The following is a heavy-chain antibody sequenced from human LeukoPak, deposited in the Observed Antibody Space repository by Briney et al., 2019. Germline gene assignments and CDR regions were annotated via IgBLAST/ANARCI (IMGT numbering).Heavy chain of an antibody. Sequence: PGGSLRLSCAASGFTFSTYAMSWVRQAPGKGLEWVSTISGSGGSTYYADSVKGRFAISGDNSKNTLYLQMNSLRAEDTAVYYCAKDGMRGFSFGPAAYWGQGTLVTVSS. D-gene: IGHD5-18*01. CDR2: ISGSGGST. V-gene: IGHV3-23*01. CDR3: AKDGMRGFSFGPAAY. J-gene: IGHJ4*02. CDR1: GFTFSTYA.